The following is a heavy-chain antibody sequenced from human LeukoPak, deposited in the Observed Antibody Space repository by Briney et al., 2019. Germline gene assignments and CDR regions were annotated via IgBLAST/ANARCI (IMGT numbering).Heavy chain of an antibody. CDR3: ARGDSGYDHFYHMDV. D-gene: IGHD5-12*01. Sequence: GASVKVSCKASGGTFSSYAISWVRQAPGQGLEWMGWINPNSGGTNYAQKFQGRVTMTRDTSISTAYMELSRLIFDDTAVYYCARGDSGYDHFYHMDVWGKGTTVTISS. CDR1: GGTFSSYA. V-gene: IGHV1-2*02. CDR2: INPNSGGT. J-gene: IGHJ6*03.